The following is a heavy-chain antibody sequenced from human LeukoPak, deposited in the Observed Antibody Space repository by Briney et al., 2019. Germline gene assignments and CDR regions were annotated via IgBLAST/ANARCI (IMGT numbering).Heavy chain of an antibody. J-gene: IGHJ1*01. CDR2: ISVNNGGT. Sequence: ASVKVSCKASGYTFTTYSLAWVRQAPGQSLEWMGWISVNNGGTNYAQSFQDRVTLTRDTSTNTAYMELRSMRSDDTAIIYCATATQPRGYFLHWGQGTLVTVSS. V-gene: IGHV1-18*01. CDR1: GYTFTTYS. CDR3: ATATQPRGYFLH. D-gene: IGHD2-2*01.